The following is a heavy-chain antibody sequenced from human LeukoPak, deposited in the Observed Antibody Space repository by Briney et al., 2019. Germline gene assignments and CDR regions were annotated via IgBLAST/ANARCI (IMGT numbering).Heavy chain of an antibody. J-gene: IGHJ4*02. V-gene: IGHV3-23*01. CDR2: HSASGGRT. CDR3: TRNGPSMATLGPIDY. D-gene: IGHD5-24*01. CDR1: GFTFDNYA. Sequence: GGSLRLSCAASGFTFDNYAMTWVRQAPGKGLEWVSTHSASGGRTYYADSVKGRFTISKDNSKNMLYLQLNSLRADDTAVYYCTRNGPSMATLGPIDYWGQGTLVTVSS.